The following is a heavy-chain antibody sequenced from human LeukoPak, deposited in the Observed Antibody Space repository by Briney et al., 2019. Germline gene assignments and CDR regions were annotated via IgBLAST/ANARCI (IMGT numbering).Heavy chain of an antibody. V-gene: IGHV1-18*01. D-gene: IGHD3-22*01. CDR1: GYTFTSYG. Sequence: ASVKVSCKASGYTFTSYGISWVRQAPGQGLEWMGWISAYNGNTNYAQKLQGRVTMTTDTSTSTAYMELRSLRSDDTAVYYCARVEPTYYFDSSGYEDYWGQGTLVTVSS. CDR2: ISAYNGNT. CDR3: ARVEPTYYFDSSGYEDY. J-gene: IGHJ4*02.